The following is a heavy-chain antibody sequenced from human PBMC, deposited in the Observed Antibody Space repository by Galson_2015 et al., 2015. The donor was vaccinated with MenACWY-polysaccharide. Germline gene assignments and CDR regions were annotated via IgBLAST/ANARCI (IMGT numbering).Heavy chain of an antibody. Sequence: SLRLSCAASGLRFSGSGMHWVRQAPGKGLEWVAVIQYDGTNKVYADSVKGRFTISRDNSRNTLYLEMNSLRAEDTAVYYCAREGNRIVFPPFDSLGQRTMVTLSS. D-gene: IGHD2-15*01. V-gene: IGHV3-33*01. CDR3: AREGNRIVFPPFDS. J-gene: IGHJ3*01. CDR1: GLRFSGSG. CDR2: IQYDGTNK.